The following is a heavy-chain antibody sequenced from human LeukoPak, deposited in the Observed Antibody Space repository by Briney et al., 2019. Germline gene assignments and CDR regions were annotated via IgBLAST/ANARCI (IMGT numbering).Heavy chain of an antibody. V-gene: IGHV1-24*01. CDR1: GYTLTELS. D-gene: IGHD2-15*01. J-gene: IGHJ4*02. CDR3: ATAIVVVVAATTYFDY. CDR2: FDPEVGET. Sequence: ASVKVSCKVSGYTLTELSMHWVRQAPGKGLEWMGGFDPEVGETIYAQKFQGRVTMTEDTSTDTAYMELSSLRSEDTAVYYCATAIVVVVAATTYFDYWGQGTLVTVSS.